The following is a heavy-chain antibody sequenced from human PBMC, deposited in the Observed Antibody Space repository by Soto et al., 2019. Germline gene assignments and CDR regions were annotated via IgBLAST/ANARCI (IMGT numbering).Heavy chain of an antibody. CDR2: ISGSGDSK. D-gene: IGHD3-10*01. Sequence: GGSLRLCFAASVFPFSRYAMTWVRQAPGKGLVWVSVISGSGDSKYYADSVKGRFTISRDNSKNTLYLQMNSLRVEDTAVYYCAKRAYGSDFDYWGQGTLVTVSS. J-gene: IGHJ4*02. CDR3: AKRAYGSDFDY. CDR1: VFPFSRYA. V-gene: IGHV3-23*01.